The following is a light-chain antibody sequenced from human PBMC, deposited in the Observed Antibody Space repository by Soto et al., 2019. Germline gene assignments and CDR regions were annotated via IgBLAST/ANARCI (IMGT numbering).Light chain of an antibody. V-gene: IGLV1-44*01. Sequence: QSVLTQPPSASGTPGQRATISCSGGSSNIGSNTVNWYQHLPGTAPKLLIYSNNQRPSGVPDRFSGSMSGTSASLAISGLQSEDEADYYCAAWDDSLNGPVFGGGTKLTVL. CDR2: SNN. CDR1: SSNIGSNT. CDR3: AAWDDSLNGPV. J-gene: IGLJ2*01.